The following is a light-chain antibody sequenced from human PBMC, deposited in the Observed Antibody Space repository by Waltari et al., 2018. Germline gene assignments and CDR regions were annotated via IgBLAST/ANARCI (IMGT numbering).Light chain of an antibody. CDR2: SAS. V-gene: IGKV1-9*01. CDR3: LQSYSLSLFT. J-gene: IGKJ3*01. CDR1: QGISNY. Sequence: DIQLTQSPSFLSASVRDRVTITCRASQGISNYLAWYQQKPGKAPKLLIYSASTLQSGVPSRFSGSGSGTEFSLTISSLQPEDFATYYCLQSYSLSLFTFGPGTRVDIK.